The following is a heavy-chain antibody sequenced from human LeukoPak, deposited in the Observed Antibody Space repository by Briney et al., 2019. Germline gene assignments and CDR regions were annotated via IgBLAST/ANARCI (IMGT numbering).Heavy chain of an antibody. Sequence: PGGSLRLSCAASGFTFSSYAMSWVRQAPGKGLEWVSAISGSGGSTYYADSVKGRFTISRDNSKNTLYLQMNSLRVEDTAVYYCARDGLGYNIQYYYGMDVWGRGTTVTVSS. D-gene: IGHD1-14*01. CDR1: GFTFSSYA. J-gene: IGHJ6*02. V-gene: IGHV3-23*01. CDR2: ISGSGGST. CDR3: ARDGLGYNIQYYYGMDV.